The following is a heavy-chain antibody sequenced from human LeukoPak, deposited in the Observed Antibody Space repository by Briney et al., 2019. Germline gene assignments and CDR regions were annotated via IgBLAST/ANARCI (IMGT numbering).Heavy chain of an antibody. CDR2: ISGSGGSA. Sequence: GGSLRLSCAASGFTFSSYAMSWVRQAPGKGLEWVSAISGSGGSAYYADSVKGRFTISRDNSKNTLYLQMNSLRAEDTAVYYCAKDDEQQLVWDYWGQGTLVTVSS. D-gene: IGHD6-13*01. CDR3: AKDDEQQLVWDY. J-gene: IGHJ4*02. V-gene: IGHV3-23*01. CDR1: GFTFSSYA.